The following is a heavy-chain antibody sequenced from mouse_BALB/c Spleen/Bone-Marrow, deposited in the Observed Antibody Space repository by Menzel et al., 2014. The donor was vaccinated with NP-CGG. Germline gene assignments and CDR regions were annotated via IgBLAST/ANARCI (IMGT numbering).Heavy chain of an antibody. V-gene: IGHV5-17*02. CDR1: GFTLRSFG. D-gene: IGHD2-3*01. CDR2: ISGGTSTI. J-gene: IGHJ2*01. Sequence: EVQVVESGGGLVQPGGSRKLSCAASGFTLRSFGMHWARQAPEKGLEWVAYISGGTSTIYYADTVKGRFTISRDNPNNTLFLQMTSLRSEDTAMYYCVRGGYYVPSYFDSWGQGTTLTISS. CDR3: VRGGYYVPSYFDS.